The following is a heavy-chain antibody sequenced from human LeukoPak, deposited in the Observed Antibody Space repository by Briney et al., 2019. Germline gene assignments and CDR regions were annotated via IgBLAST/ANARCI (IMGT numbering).Heavy chain of an antibody. D-gene: IGHD3-22*01. V-gene: IGHV3-20*04. CDR2: INWNGGST. CDR1: GFTFDDYG. J-gene: IGHJ4*02. CDR3: ARDMGYYDSSGLSY. Sequence: GGSLRLSCAASGFTFDDYGMSWVRQAPGKGLEWVSGINWNGGSTGYADSVKGRFTISRDNAKNSLYLQMNSLRAEDTALYYCARDMGYYDSSGLSYWGQGTLVTVSS.